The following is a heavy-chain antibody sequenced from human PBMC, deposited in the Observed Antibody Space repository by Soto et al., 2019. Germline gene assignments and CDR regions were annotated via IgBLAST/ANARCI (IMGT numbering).Heavy chain of an antibody. CDR3: ARGLPSLFDY. CDR2: IWYDGNNK. V-gene: IGHV3-33*01. Sequence: GGSLRLSCAASGFTFSTYGLHWVRPAPGKGLEWVAVIWYDGNNKYYADSVKGRFTISRDNSNNTVYVQMTSLRAEDTAVYYCARGLPSLFDYWGQGTLVTVSS. J-gene: IGHJ4*02. CDR1: GFTFSTYG.